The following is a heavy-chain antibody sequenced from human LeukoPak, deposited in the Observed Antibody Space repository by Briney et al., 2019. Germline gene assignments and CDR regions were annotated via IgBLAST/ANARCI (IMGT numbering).Heavy chain of an antibody. J-gene: IGHJ1*01. D-gene: IGHD2-2*01. CDR3: ATYSSSNGREFQY. V-gene: IGHV3-7*01. CDR2: IQQHGSET. CDR1: GFSFSNYW. Sequence: GFLRLSCEASGFSFSNYWMSWVRQAPGKGLEWVANIQQHGSETYYVDSVKGRFTISRDNAKNSLYLQMNSLRAEDTAVYYCATYSSSNGREFQYWGQGTLVTVSS.